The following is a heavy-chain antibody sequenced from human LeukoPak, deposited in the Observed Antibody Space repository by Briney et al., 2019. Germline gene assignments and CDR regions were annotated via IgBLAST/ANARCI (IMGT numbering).Heavy chain of an antibody. V-gene: IGHV3-23*01. Sequence: GGSLRLSCAASGFSFSIYAMSWVRQAPGKGLEWVSLTSGTGYSTYYADSVRGRFTMSRDNSKNTLYLQMRSLGPEDTAAYFCAKGMDYYDSSGHYLYYAMDVWGQGTTVTVSS. J-gene: IGHJ6*02. CDR1: GFSFSIYA. D-gene: IGHD3-22*01. CDR3: AKGMDYYDSSGHYLYYAMDV. CDR2: TSGTGYST.